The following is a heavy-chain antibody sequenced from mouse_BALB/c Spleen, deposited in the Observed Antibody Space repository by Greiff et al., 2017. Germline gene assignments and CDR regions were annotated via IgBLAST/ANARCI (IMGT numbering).Heavy chain of an antibody. D-gene: IGHD4-1*02. CDR3: ANWGGYAMDY. V-gene: IGHV3-2*02. CDR2: ISYSGST. Sequence: VQLQQSGPGLVKPSQSLSLTCTVTGYSITSDYAWNWIRQFPGNKLEWMGYISYSGSTSYNPSLKSRISITRDTSKNQFFLQLNSVTTEDTATYYCANWGGYAMDYWGQGTSVTVSS. J-gene: IGHJ4*01. CDR1: GYSITSDYA.